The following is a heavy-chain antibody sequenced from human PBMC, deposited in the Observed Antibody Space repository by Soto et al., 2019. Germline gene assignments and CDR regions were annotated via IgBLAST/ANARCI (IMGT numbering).Heavy chain of an antibody. CDR3: ARGTGETLPYYDFWSGYPYYYYYYMDV. CDR2: MNPNSGNT. V-gene: IGHV1-8*01. J-gene: IGHJ6*03. Sequence: GASVKVSCKASGYTFTSYDINWVRQATGQGLEWMGWMNPNSGNTGYAQKFQGRVTMTRNTSISTAYMELSSLRSEDTAVYYCARGTGETLPYYDFWSGYPYYYYYYMDVWGKGTTVTVSS. D-gene: IGHD3-3*01. CDR1: GYTFTSYD.